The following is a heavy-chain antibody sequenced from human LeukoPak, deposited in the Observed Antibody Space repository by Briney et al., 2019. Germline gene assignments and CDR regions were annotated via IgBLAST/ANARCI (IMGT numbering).Heavy chain of an antibody. CDR1: GGTFSSYA. V-gene: IGHV1-69*05. D-gene: IGHD3-3*01. CDR2: IIPIFGTA. CDR3: ARCVASRRSPLFWSGYSHYYYYYMDV. J-gene: IGHJ6*03. Sequence: GASVKVSCKASGGTFSSYAISWVRQAPGQGLEWMGGIIPIFGTANYAQKFQGRVTITTDESTSTAYIELSSLRSEDTAVYYCARCVASRRSPLFWSGYSHYYYYYMDVWGKGTTVTVSS.